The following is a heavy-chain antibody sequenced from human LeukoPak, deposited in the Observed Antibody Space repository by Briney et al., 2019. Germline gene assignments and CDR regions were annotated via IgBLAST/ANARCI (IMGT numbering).Heavy chain of an antibody. Sequence: PGGSLRLSCAASGFTFSSYGMHWVRQAPGKGLEWVAFIRYDGSNKYYADSVKGRFTISRDNSKNTLYLQMNSLRAEDTAVYYCAKDLVSTTREYYYYYYGMDVWGQGTTVTVSS. V-gene: IGHV3-30*02. CDR3: AKDLVSTTREYYYYYYGMDV. CDR1: GFTFSSYG. CDR2: IRYDGSNK. D-gene: IGHD4-11*01. J-gene: IGHJ6*02.